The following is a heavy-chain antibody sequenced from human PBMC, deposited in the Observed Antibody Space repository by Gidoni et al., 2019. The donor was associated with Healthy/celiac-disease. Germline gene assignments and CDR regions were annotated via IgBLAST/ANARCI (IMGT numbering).Heavy chain of an antibody. CDR1: GFTFSSYA. J-gene: IGHJ4*02. V-gene: IGHV3-23*01. CDR3: ANPWGSVVTMG. D-gene: IGHD3-22*01. Sequence: EVQLLESGGGLVQPGGSLRLSCAASGFTFSSYAMSWVRQAPGKGLEWVSASSGSGGSTYYADSVKGRFTISRDNSKNTLYLQMNSLRAEDTAVCYCANPWGSVVTMGWGQGTLVTVSS. CDR2: SSGSGGST.